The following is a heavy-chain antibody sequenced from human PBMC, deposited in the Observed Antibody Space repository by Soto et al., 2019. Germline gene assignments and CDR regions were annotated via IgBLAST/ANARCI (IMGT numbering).Heavy chain of an antibody. J-gene: IGHJ6*02. CDR1: GHTLTELS. D-gene: IGHD6-19*01. V-gene: IGHV1-46*01. CDR2: INPSGGST. Sequence: ASVKVSCKISGHTLTELSIHWVRQAPGQGLEWMGIINPSGGSTSYAQKFQGRVTMTRDTSTSTVYMELSSLRSEDTAVYYCARDRGSSGSYGMDVWGQGTTVTVSS. CDR3: ARDRGSSGSYGMDV.